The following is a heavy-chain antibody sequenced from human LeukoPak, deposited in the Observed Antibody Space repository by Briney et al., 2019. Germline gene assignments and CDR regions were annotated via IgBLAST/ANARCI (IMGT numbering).Heavy chain of an antibody. Sequence: GGSLRLSCAASGFTFSDYYMSWIRQAPGKGLEWVSAISGSGGSTYYADSVKGRFTISRDNSKNTLYLQMNSLRAEDTAVYYCAKHRIYYYYGMDVWGQGTTVTVSS. CDR3: AKHRIYYYYGMDV. CDR1: GFTFSDYY. V-gene: IGHV3-23*01. J-gene: IGHJ6*02. CDR2: ISGSGGST.